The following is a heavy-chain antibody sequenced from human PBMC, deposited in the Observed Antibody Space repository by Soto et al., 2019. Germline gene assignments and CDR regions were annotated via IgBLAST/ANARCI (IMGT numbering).Heavy chain of an antibody. CDR2: INPASGST. V-gene: IGHV1-46*01. CDR3: ARDLAAGDH. CDR1: GYTFTHYY. Sequence: QVQLVQSGAEVKKPGASVKLSCRTSGYTFTHYYIHWVRQAPGQGLEWLGIINPASGSTNYAQDFQGRVTLTMATSTTTVYMDLRGLRAEDTAIFYCARDLAAGDHWGQGTLVTVSS. J-gene: IGHJ4*02. D-gene: IGHD6-13*01.